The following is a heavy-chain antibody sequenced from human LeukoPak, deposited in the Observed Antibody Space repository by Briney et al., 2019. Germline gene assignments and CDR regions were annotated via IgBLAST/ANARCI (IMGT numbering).Heavy chain of an antibody. CDR2: IYYSGST. Sequence: SETLSLTCTVSGGSISSYYWSWIRQPPGKGLEWIGYIYYSGSTNYNPSLKSRVTISVDTSKNQFSLKLSSVTAADTAVYYCAVTTYYYGSGSYQFDPWGQGTLVTVSS. CDR3: AVTTYYYGSGSYQFDP. V-gene: IGHV4-59*01. CDR1: GGSISSYY. D-gene: IGHD3-10*01. J-gene: IGHJ5*02.